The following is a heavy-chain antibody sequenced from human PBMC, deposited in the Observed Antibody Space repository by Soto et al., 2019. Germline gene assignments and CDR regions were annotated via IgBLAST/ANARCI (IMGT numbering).Heavy chain of an antibody. V-gene: IGHV1-58*01. Sequence: SVKVSCKASGFTFTSSAVQWVRQARGQRLEWIGWIVVGSGNTNYAQKFQERVTITRDMSTSTAYMELSSLRSEDTAVYYCAASSIAAAGTDWYDPWGQGTLVTVSS. J-gene: IGHJ5*02. D-gene: IGHD6-13*01. CDR3: AASSIAAAGTDWYDP. CDR2: IVVGSGNT. CDR1: GFTFTSSA.